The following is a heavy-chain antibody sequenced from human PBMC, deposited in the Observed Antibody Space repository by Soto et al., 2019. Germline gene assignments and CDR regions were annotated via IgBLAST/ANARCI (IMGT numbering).Heavy chain of an antibody. CDR1: GFTFSDHY. V-gene: IGHV3-72*01. Sequence: GGSLRLCCAASGFTFSDHYMDWVRQAPGKGLEWVGRTRNKANSYTTEYAASVKGRFTISRDDSKNSLYLQMNSLKTEDTAVYYCARGKGSLGAAEYLQHWGQGTLVTVSS. CDR2: TRNKANSYTT. J-gene: IGHJ1*01. CDR3: ARGKGSLGAAEYLQH.